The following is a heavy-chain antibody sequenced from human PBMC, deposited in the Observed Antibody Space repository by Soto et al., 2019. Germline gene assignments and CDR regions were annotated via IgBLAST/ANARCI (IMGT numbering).Heavy chain of an antibody. J-gene: IGHJ2*01. V-gene: IGHV3-13*04. CDR1: GFTFSDYD. CDR2: IATSGST. CDR3: VRERLGIGTWYFDL. D-gene: IGHD7-27*01. Sequence: GGSLRLSCSASGFTFSDYDIHWVRQATGKRLEWVSAIATSGSTHYAASVQGRFTISREDAKNSLFLQINSLRDGDTATYYCVRERLGIGTWYFDLWGRGTLVTVSS.